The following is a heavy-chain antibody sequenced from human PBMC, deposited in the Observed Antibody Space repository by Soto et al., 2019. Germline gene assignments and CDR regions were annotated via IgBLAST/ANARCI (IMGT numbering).Heavy chain of an antibody. J-gene: IGHJ3*01. CDR1: GFTFSTYS. CDR2: ISSRSTTI. D-gene: IGHD5-18*01. CDR3: VRDKWERLWFFEAFNV. Sequence: EVQLVESGGGLVQPGGSLRLSCVGSGFTFSTYSLNWVRQAPGKGLEWVSYISSRSTTIYYADSVKGRFTISRDDAKNSLYLQMNSLRDDDTAVYYCVRDKWERLWFFEAFNVWGQGTMVTVSS. V-gene: IGHV3-48*02.